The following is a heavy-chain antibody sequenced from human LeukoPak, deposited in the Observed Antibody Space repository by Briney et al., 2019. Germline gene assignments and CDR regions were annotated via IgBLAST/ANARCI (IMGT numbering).Heavy chain of an antibody. J-gene: IGHJ4*02. D-gene: IGHD4-17*01. CDR1: GFTFSSHW. V-gene: IGHV3-74*03. CDR2: INGDETST. CDR3: VRARTTVPKLFDY. Sequence: GGSLRLSCAASGFTFSSHWMHWPRQAPGQGLVWVSRINGDETSTAYADPGRGRFTIYRDNATNTLYLQMNSLRADDTAVYYCVRARTTVPKLFDYWGQGTLVTVSS.